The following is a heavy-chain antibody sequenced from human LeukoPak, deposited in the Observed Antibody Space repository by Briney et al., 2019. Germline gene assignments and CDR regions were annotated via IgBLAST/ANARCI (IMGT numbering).Heavy chain of an antibody. D-gene: IGHD4-17*01. CDR1: GFTFSAYA. CDR3: AKDQGDYPSRYFDL. Sequence: GRSLRLSCAASGFTFSAYAMHWVRQAPGKGLEWVAVITHDESNKYYADSVKGRFTISRDNSKNTLYLQIDSLGAEDTAVYYCAKDQGDYPSRYFDLWGRGTLVTVSS. V-gene: IGHV3-30-3*01. J-gene: IGHJ2*01. CDR2: ITHDESNK.